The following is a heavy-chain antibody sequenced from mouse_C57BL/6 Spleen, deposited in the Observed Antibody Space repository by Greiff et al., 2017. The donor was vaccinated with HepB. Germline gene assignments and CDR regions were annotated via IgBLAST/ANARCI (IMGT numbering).Heavy chain of an antibody. V-gene: IGHV1-55*01. J-gene: IGHJ1*03. CDR1: GYTFTSYW. D-gene: IGHD1-3*01. Sequence: VQLQQPGAELVKPGASVKMSCKASGYTFTSYWITWVKQRPGQGLEWIGDIYPGSGSTNYNEKFKSKATLTVDTSSSTAYMQLSSLASEDSAVYYCARIRLNFYWYFDVWGTGTTVTVSS. CDR2: IYPGSGST. CDR3: ARIRLNFYWYFDV.